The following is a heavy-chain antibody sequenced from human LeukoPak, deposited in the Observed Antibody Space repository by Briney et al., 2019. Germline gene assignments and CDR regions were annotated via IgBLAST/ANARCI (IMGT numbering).Heavy chain of an antibody. J-gene: IGHJ6*03. V-gene: IGHV1-18*01. CDR3: ARGTYYYDSSTYPMDV. Sequence: GASVKVSCKASGYTFTSYGISWVRQAPGQGLEWMGWISAYNGNTNYAQKLQGRVTMTTDTSTSTAYMELRSLRSDDTAVYYCARGTYYYDSSTYPMDVWGKGTTVTVSS. CDR1: GYTFTSYG. CDR2: ISAYNGNT. D-gene: IGHD3-22*01.